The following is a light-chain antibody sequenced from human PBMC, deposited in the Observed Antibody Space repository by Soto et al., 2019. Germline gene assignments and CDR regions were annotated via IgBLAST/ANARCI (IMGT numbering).Light chain of an antibody. J-gene: IGKJ1*01. CDR1: QYINTR. CDR2: QTS. V-gene: IGKV3-11*01. Sequence: EIVLTQSPATLSSFPGDRVTLSCRASQYINTRLAWYQHRPGQAPRLLIYQTSLRAAGIPARFSASGSGTDFTLTISDVPPEDFALYYCHQRQSWPRTFGQGTKVDIK. CDR3: HQRQSWPRT.